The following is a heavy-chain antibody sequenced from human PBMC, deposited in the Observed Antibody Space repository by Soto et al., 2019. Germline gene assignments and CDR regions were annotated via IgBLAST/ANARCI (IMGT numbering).Heavy chain of an antibody. CDR2: ISYDGSNK. CDR1: GFTFSSYG. CDR3: AKDEYYYDSSGYYPTLNYYYYYGMDV. Sequence: QVQLVESGGGVVQPGRSLRLSCAASGFTFSSYGMHWVRQAPGKGLEWVAVISYDGSNKYYADSVKGRFTISRDNSENTLYVQMNSLRAEDTAVYYCAKDEYYYDSSGYYPTLNYYYYYGMDVWGQGTTVTVSS. J-gene: IGHJ6*02. V-gene: IGHV3-30*18. D-gene: IGHD3-22*01.